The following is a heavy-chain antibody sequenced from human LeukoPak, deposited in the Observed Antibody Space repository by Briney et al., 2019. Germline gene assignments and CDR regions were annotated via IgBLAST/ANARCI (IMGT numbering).Heavy chain of an antibody. J-gene: IGHJ4*02. Sequence: SQTLSLTCAVSGGSICSGGYSWSWIRQPPGKGLEWIGYIYHSGSTYYNPSLKSRVTISVDRSKNQFSLKLSSVTAADTAVYYCARSITMIGFDYWGQGTLVTVSS. CDR1: GGSICSGGYS. D-gene: IGHD3-10*02. CDR2: IYHSGST. CDR3: ARSITMIGFDY. V-gene: IGHV4-30-2*01.